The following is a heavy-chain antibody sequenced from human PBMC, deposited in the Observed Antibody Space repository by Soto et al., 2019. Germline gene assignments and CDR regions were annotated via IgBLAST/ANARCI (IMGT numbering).Heavy chain of an antibody. J-gene: IGHJ4*02. CDR2: IAYDGSNK. Sequence: QVQLVESGGGVVQPGRSLRLSCAASGFTFSSYGMHWVRQAPGKGLEWVAVIAYDGSNKYYADSVKGRFTISRDNSKNTLYLQMNSLRAEDTAVYYCAKGSPRWNYVLYFDYWGQGTLVTVSS. V-gene: IGHV3-30*18. CDR3: AKGSPRWNYVLYFDY. CDR1: GFTFSSYG. D-gene: IGHD1-7*01.